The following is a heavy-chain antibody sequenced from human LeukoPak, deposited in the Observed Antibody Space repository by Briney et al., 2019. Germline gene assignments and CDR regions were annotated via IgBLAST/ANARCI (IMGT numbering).Heavy chain of an antibody. CDR2: IYYSGST. D-gene: IGHD3-9*01. V-gene: IGHV4-39*01. Sequence: SQTLSLTCTVSGGSVNSSTYYWGWIRQPPGKGLEWIGNIYYSGSTYYNPSLKSRVTMSVDTSNNQFSLKMHSVTAADTAVYFCARLSKGRFFDYIFDYWGQGTLVTVSS. CDR3: ARLSKGRFFDYIFDY. CDR1: GGSVNSSTYY. J-gene: IGHJ4*02.